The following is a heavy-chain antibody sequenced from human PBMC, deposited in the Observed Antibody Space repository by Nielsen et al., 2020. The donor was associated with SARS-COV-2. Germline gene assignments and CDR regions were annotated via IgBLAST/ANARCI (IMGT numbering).Heavy chain of an antibody. D-gene: IGHD5-24*01. V-gene: IGHV1-2*06. J-gene: IGHJ4*02. Sequence: ASVKVSCKASGYTFTAYYIHWVRQAPGQGLEWMGRISPNSGGTSYAQKFQGRVTMTRDTSITTAYMEVSRLQFDDTAVYYCAPTRIRDGYNYPFDYWGQGTLVTVSS. CDR2: ISPNSGGT. CDR3: APTRIRDGYNYPFDY. CDR1: GYTFTAYY.